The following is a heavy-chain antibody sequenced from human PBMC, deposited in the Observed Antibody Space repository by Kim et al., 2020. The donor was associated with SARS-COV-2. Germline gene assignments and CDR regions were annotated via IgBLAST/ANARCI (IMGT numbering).Heavy chain of an antibody. V-gene: IGHV4-34*01. CDR3: ASGPNDSSGYYYESLFY. CDR2: INHSGST. Sequence: SETLSLTCAVYGGSFSGYYWSWIRQPPGKGLEWIGEINHSGSTNYNPSLKSRVTISVDTSKNQFSLKLSSVTAADTAVYYCASGPNDSSGYYYESLFYWGQGTLVTVSS. D-gene: IGHD3-22*01. J-gene: IGHJ4*02. CDR1: GGSFSGYY.